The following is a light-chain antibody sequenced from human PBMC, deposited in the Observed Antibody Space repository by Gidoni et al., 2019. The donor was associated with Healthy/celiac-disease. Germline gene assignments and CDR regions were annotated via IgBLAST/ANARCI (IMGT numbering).Light chain of an antibody. Sequence: EIVMTQSPATLSVSPGERATLSCRASQSVSSNLAWYQQKPGQAPRLLSYGASTRATGIPARFSGSGSGTEFTLTISSLQSEDFAVYYCQQYNNWLRTVGQGTKLEIK. CDR2: GAS. J-gene: IGKJ2*01. V-gene: IGKV3-15*01. CDR3: QQYNNWLRT. CDR1: QSVSSN.